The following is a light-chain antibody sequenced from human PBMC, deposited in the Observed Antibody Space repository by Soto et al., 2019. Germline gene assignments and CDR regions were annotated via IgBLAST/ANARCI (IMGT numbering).Light chain of an antibody. Sequence: DIQLTQSPSFLPSSVGYRFTITCLASQGISSALAWYQQKPGKAPKLLIYSVSSLRTGVPSRFSGSGSGTDFTLTISSLQPEDFATYFCQQSYGPPPTFGQGTKVDIK. CDR2: SVS. V-gene: IGKV1-39*01. CDR1: QGISSA. J-gene: IGKJ1*01. CDR3: QQSYGPPPT.